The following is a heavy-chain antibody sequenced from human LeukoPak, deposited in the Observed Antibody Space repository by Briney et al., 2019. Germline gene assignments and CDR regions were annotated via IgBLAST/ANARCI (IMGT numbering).Heavy chain of an antibody. CDR2: IRYDGSNK. CDR3: AKFNGIAAAGGQFYNWFDP. Sequence: GGSLRLSCAASGFTFSSYGMHWVRQAPGKGLEWVAFIRYDGSNKYYADSVKGRFTISRDNSKNTLYLQMNSLRAEDTAVYYCAKFNGIAAAGGQFYNWFDPWGQGTLVTVSP. V-gene: IGHV3-30*02. J-gene: IGHJ5*02. CDR1: GFTFSSYG. D-gene: IGHD6-13*01.